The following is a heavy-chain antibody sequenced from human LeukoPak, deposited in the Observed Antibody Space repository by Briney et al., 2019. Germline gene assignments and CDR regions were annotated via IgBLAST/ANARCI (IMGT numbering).Heavy chain of an antibody. J-gene: IGHJ4*02. V-gene: IGHV1-69*01. D-gene: IGHD5-18*01. Sequence: ASVKVSCKASGGTFSSYAISWVRQAPGQGLEWMGGIIPIFGTANYAQKFQGRVTITADESTSTAYMELSSLRSEDTAVYYCARDNGDTAIPGYWGQGTLVTVSS. CDR3: ARDNGDTAIPGY. CDR2: IIPIFGTA. CDR1: GGTFSSYA.